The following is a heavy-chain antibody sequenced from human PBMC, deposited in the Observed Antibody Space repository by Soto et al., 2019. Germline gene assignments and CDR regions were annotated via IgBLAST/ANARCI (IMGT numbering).Heavy chain of an antibody. CDR1: GLTFDNHA. CDR3: AKFYCISTTGFLDL. CDR2: IGWNGDNR. V-gene: IGHV3-9*01. Sequence: EVQLVESGGGLVQPGRSLRLSCAVSGLTFDNHAMHWVRQGPGKGLEWVSGIGWNGDNRGYADSVKGRFTNSRDNAKNSLYLQMNNLSPGDTALYYCAKFYCISTTGFLDLWGQGTLVTVSS. D-gene: IGHD2-2*01. J-gene: IGHJ5*02.